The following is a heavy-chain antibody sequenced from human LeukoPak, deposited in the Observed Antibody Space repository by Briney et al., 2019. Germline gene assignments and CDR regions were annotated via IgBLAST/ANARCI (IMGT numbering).Heavy chain of an antibody. CDR2: ISSSGSTI. D-gene: IGHD3-9*01. CDR3: AKGYYFDILSGYSSLDS. CDR1: GFTFSSYE. Sequence: GGSLRLSCAASGFTFSSYEMNWVRQAPGKGLEWVSYISSSGSTIYYADSVKGRFTISRDNAKNSLYLQMNSLRAEDTAAYYCAKGYYFDILSGYSSLDSWGQGTLVTASS. J-gene: IGHJ4*02. V-gene: IGHV3-48*03.